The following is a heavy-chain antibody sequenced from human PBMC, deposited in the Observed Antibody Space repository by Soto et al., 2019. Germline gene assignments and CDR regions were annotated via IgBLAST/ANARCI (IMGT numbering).Heavy chain of an antibody. CDR2: ISYDGSNK. V-gene: IGHV3-30*18. Sequence: QVQLVESGGGVVQPGGSLRLSCAASGFTFSSYGMHWVRQAPGKGLEWVAVISYDGSNKYYADSVKGRFTISRDNSKNTLYLQMNSLRAEDTAVYYCAKGLYSSSWYFDYWGQGTLVTVSS. CDR3: AKGLYSSSWYFDY. D-gene: IGHD6-13*01. CDR1: GFTFSSYG. J-gene: IGHJ4*02.